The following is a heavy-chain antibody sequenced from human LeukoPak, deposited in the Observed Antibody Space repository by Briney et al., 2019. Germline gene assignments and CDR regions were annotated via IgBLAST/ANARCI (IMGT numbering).Heavy chain of an antibody. CDR3: AKSPVGATWTYYFDY. CDR2: ISYDGSNK. CDR1: GFTFSSYG. V-gene: IGHV3-30*18. J-gene: IGHJ4*02. D-gene: IGHD1-26*01. Sequence: GRSLRLSCAASGFTFSSYGMHWVRQAPGKGLEWVAVISYDGSNKYYADSVKGRFTISRDNSKNTLYLQMNSLRAEDTAVYYCAKSPVGATWTYYFDYWGQGTLVTVSS.